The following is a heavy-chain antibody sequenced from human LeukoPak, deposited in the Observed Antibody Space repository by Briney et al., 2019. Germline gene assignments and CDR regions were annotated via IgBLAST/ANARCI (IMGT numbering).Heavy chain of an antibody. J-gene: IGHJ4*02. CDR1: GHTFTSYG. V-gene: IGHV1-18*01. D-gene: IGHD6-13*01. CDR3: ARDLPERIAPDY. CDR2: ISAYNGNT. Sequence: ASVKVSCKASGHTFTSYGISWVRQAPGQGLEWMGWISAYNGNTNYAQKLQGRVTMTTDTSTSTAYMELRSLRSDDTAVYYCARDLPERIAPDYWGQGTLVTVSS.